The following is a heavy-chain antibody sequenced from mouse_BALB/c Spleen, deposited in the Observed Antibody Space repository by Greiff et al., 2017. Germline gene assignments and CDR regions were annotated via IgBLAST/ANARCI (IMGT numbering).Heavy chain of an antibody. CDR2: INPYNGAT. CDR1: GYSFTGYN. Sequence: VQLKQSGPELEKPGASVKISCKASGYSFTGYNMNWVKQSNGKSLEWIGRINPYNGATSYNQNFKDKASLTVDKSSSTAYMELHSLTSEDSAVYYCARSDGSSYDWYFDVWGAGTTVTVSS. D-gene: IGHD1-1*01. V-gene: IGHV1-39*01. CDR3: ARSDGSSYDWYFDV. J-gene: IGHJ1*01.